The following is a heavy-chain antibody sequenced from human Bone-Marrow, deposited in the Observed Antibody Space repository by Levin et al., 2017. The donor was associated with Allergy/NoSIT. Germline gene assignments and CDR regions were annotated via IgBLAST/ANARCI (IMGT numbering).Heavy chain of an antibody. J-gene: IGHJ4*02. CDR3: AKLTDGSGNYFVDPIDN. Sequence: GESLKISCAASGFTFSSYGMHWVRQAPGKGLEWVTVISYDGSYKNYADSVKGRFTISRDNSKNTLFLQMNSLRAEDTAVYYCAKLTDGSGNYFVDPIDNWGQGTLVTVSS. D-gene: IGHD3-10*01. CDR1: GFTFSSYG. V-gene: IGHV3-30*18. CDR2: ISYDGSYK.